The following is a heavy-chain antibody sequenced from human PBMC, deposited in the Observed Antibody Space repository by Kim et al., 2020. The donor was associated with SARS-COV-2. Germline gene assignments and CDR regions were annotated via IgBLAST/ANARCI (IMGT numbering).Heavy chain of an antibody. CDR1: GFTFSSYS. V-gene: IGHV3-21*01. CDR3: AREPHHDFWSGYYLNP. J-gene: IGHJ5*02. Sequence: GGSLRLSCAASGFTFSSYSMNWVRQAPGKGLEWVSSISSSSSYIYYADSVKGRFTISRDNAKNSLYLQMNSLRAEDTAVYYCAREPHHDFWSGYYLNPWGQGTLVTVSS. D-gene: IGHD3-3*01. CDR2: ISSSSSYI.